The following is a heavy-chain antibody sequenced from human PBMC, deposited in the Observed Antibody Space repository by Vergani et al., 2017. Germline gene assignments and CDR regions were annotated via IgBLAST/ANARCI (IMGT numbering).Heavy chain of an antibody. CDR1: GFTFSSYW. J-gene: IGHJ3*02. Sequence: EVQLVESGGGLVQPGGSLRLSCAASGFTFSSYWMHWVRQAPGKGLVWVSRINSDGSSTSYADSVKGRFTISRDNAKNTLYLQMNSLRAEDTAVYYCARGPRYCSSTSCYEDAFDIWGQGTMVTVSS. D-gene: IGHD2-2*01. CDR2: INSDGSST. V-gene: IGHV3-74*02. CDR3: ARGPRYCSSTSCYEDAFDI.